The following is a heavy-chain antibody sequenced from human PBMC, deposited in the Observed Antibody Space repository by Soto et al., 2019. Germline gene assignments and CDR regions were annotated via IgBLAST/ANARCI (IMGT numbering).Heavy chain of an antibody. D-gene: IGHD6-19*01. V-gene: IGHV4-31*03. CDR1: GGSISSGGYY. CDR2: IYYSGST. CDR3: ARVSSSGWYHYYGMDV. Sequence: QVQLQESGPGLVKPSQTLSLTCTVSGGSISSGGYYWSWIRQHPGKGLEWIGYIYYSGSTYYNPSLKSRVTISVDTSKTQFSLKLSSVTAADTAVYYCARVSSSGWYHYYGMDVWGQGTTVTVSS. J-gene: IGHJ6*02.